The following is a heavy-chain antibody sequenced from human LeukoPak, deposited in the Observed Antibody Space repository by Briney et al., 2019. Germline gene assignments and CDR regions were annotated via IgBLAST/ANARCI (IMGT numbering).Heavy chain of an antibody. D-gene: IGHD4/OR15-4a*01. CDR2: ISAYNGNT. J-gene: IGHJ6*04. CDR3: ARAPFMVSGMDV. V-gene: IGHV1-18*04. CDR1: GYTFTSYG. Sequence: ASVNVSCKASGYTFTSYGISWVRQAPGRGLEWMGWISAYNGNTNYAQKLQGRVTMTTDTSTSTAYMELRSLRSDDTAVYYCARAPFMVSGMDVWGKGTTVTVSS.